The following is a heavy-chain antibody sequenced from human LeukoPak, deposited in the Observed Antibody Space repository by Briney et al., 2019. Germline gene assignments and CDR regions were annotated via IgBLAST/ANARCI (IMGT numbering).Heavy chain of an antibody. Sequence: SETLSLTCTVSGDSISSSSYYWVWLRQPPGKGLEWIATIHYTWSTYYNPSLKSRVTISVDTSKNQFSLKLSSVTAADTAVYYCARQGAGVPFDYWGRGTLVTVSS. CDR2: IHYTWST. CDR1: GDSISSSSYY. J-gene: IGHJ4*02. CDR3: ARQGAGVPFDY. D-gene: IGHD3-10*01. V-gene: IGHV4-39*01.